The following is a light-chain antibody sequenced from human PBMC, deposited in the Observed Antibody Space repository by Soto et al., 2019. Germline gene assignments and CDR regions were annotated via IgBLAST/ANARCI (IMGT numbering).Light chain of an antibody. Sequence: ALTQPASVSWSPGQSITISCTGTSSDIGSYDYVSWYQQHPGKAPNLIIYEVTDRPSGVSNRFSGSKSGNTASLTISGLQAEDEADYYCSSFTSTSTRLFGSGTKVTVL. CDR2: EVT. CDR1: SSDIGSYDY. J-gene: IGLJ1*01. V-gene: IGLV2-14*01. CDR3: SSFTSTSTRL.